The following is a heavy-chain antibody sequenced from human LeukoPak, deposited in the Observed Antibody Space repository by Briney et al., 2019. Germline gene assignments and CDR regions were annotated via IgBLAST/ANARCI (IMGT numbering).Heavy chain of an antibody. J-gene: IGHJ4*02. Sequence: PGGSLRLSCAASGFTFSSYAMSWVRQAPGKGLEWVSAISGSGGSTYYADSVKGRFTISRDNTKNTLYLQMNSLRAEDTAVYYCARTGYSRSFYEDFFDYWGQGTLVTVSS. CDR2: ISGSGGST. D-gene: IGHD6-13*01. V-gene: IGHV3-23*01. CDR1: GFTFSSYA. CDR3: ARTGYSRSFYEDFFDY.